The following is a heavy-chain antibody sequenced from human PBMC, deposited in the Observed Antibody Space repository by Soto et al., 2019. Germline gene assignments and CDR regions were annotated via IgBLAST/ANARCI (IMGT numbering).Heavy chain of an antibody. CDR3: ARFLPYESPHGYIRDY. V-gene: IGHV5-51*01. D-gene: IGHD3-22*01. Sequence: PGESLKISCKGSGYAFPNYWIGWLRQMPGKGLEWMGMVYPADSETRYSPSFEGQVTFSADRSTNTAYVQWSRLKASDTAMFYCARFLPYESPHGYIRDYWGQGTLVTVSS. CDR2: VYPADSET. CDR1: GYAFPNYW. J-gene: IGHJ4*02.